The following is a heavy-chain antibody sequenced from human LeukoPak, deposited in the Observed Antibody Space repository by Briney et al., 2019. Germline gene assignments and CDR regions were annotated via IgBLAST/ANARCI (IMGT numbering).Heavy chain of an antibody. Sequence: ASVKVSCKASGYTFTSHGISWVRQAPGQGLEWMGWISAYNGNTNYAQKLQGRVTMTTDTSTSTAYMELRSLRSDDTAVYYCARSPKYYYDSSDFDYWGQGTLVTVSS. CDR2: ISAYNGNT. CDR1: GYTFTSHG. CDR3: ARSPKYYYDSSDFDY. J-gene: IGHJ4*02. V-gene: IGHV1-18*01. D-gene: IGHD3-22*01.